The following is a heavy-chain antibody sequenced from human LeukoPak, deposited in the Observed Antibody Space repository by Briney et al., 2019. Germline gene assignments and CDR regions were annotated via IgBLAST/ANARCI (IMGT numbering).Heavy chain of an antibody. Sequence: PGGSLRLSCAASGFTFSSYAMSWVRQAPGKGLEWVSGISGSGGSTYYADSVKGRFTISRDNSKNTLYLQMNSLRAEDTAVYYRAKRSGYDYWYFDYWGQGTLVTVSS. D-gene: IGHD5-12*01. V-gene: IGHV3-23*01. CDR2: ISGSGGST. J-gene: IGHJ4*02. CDR1: GFTFSSYA. CDR3: AKRSGYDYWYFDY.